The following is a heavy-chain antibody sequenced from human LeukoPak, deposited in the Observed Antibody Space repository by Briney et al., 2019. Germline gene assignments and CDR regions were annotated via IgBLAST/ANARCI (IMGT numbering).Heavy chain of an antibody. V-gene: IGHV1-69*01. CDR2: IIPIFGTA. J-gene: IGHJ3*02. Sequence: SVKVSCKASGGTFSSYAISWVRQAPGQGLEWMGGIIPIFGTANYAQKFQGRVTVTADESTSTAYMELSSLRSEGTAVYYCARGQRGYSGYLDAFDIWGQGTMVTVSS. D-gene: IGHD5-12*01. CDR1: GGTFSSYA. CDR3: ARGQRGYSGYLDAFDI.